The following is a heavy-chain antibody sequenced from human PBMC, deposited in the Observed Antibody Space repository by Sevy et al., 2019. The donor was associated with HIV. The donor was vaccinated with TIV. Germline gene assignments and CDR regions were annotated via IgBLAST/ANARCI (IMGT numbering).Heavy chain of an antibody. J-gene: IGHJ1*01. D-gene: IGHD3-10*01. V-gene: IGHV3-7*01. CDR2: IKRDESVK. Sequence: GGSLRLSCAASGITFSSHAMHWVRQAPGKGLEWVANIKRDESVKHYVDSVKGRFSVSRDNSKNTLYAQMNSLRAEDTAVYYCAKDHNLWSEGGFLHHWGQGTLVTVSS. CDR1: GITFSSHA. CDR3: AKDHNLWSEGGFLHH.